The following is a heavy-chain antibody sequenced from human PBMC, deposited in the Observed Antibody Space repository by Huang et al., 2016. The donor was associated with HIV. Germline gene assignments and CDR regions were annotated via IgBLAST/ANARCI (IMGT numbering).Heavy chain of an antibody. CDR2: IDYCGAT. Sequence: QLQLQESGPGLVKPSETLSLTCTVSGGPISNSSHYWGWIGQPPGKGLGWIGSIDYCGATHHIPSLQSRVTMAVDASKSQIALNLLSVTAADTALYYCVGYCTGGTCFEAFDIWGQGTRVTVSS. CDR3: VGYCTGGTCFEAFDI. D-gene: IGHD2-8*02. J-gene: IGHJ3*02. V-gene: IGHV4-39*01. CDR1: GGPISNSSHY.